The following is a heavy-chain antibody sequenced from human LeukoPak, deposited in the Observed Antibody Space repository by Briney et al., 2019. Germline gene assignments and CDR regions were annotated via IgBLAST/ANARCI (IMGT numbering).Heavy chain of an antibody. J-gene: IGHJ4*02. Sequence: SETLSLTCTVSGGPINVYYWSWIRQPLGKGLEWIGYVSYDGSTNYNPSLKSRVIILLDTSKNQLSLKLSSVTAADTAVYYCARSEQLIRTFDYWGQGTLVTVSS. D-gene: IGHD6-13*01. CDR3: ARSEQLIRTFDY. V-gene: IGHV4-59*08. CDR1: GGPINVYY. CDR2: VSYDGST.